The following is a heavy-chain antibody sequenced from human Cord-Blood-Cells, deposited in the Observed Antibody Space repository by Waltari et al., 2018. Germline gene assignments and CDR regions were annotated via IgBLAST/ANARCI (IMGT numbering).Heavy chain of an antibody. V-gene: IGHV4-59*01. Sequence: QVQLQESGPGLVKPSETLSLTCTVSGGSISSYYWSWIRQPPGKGLEWIGYIYYSGSTNYNPSLKSRVTISVDTSKNQFSLKLSSVTAADTAVYYCARDILTGYDYYYGMDVWGQGTTVTVS. CDR3: ARDILTGYDYYYGMDV. CDR1: GGSISSYY. J-gene: IGHJ6*02. CDR2: IYYSGST. D-gene: IGHD3-9*01.